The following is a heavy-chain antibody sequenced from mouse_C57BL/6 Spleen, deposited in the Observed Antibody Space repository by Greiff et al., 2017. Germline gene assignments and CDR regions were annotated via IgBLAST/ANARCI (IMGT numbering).Heavy chain of an antibody. Sequence: VQLQQSGAELMKPGASVKLSCKATGYTFTGYWIEWVKQRPGHGLEWIGEILPGSGSTNYNEKFKGKATFTADTSSNTAYMQLSSLTTEDSAIYYCARIGAYYGSSYGYFDVWGTGTTVTVSS. CDR1: GYTFTGYW. D-gene: IGHD1-1*01. V-gene: IGHV1-9*01. J-gene: IGHJ1*03. CDR3: ARIGAYYGSSYGYFDV. CDR2: ILPGSGST.